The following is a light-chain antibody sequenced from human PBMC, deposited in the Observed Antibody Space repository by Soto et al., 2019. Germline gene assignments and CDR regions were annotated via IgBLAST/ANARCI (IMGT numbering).Light chain of an antibody. J-gene: IGKJ2*01. V-gene: IGKV1-39*01. CDR1: QSISSD. Sequence: DIQMTQSPSSLSASVGDRVTITCRASQSISSDLYWYQHKPGKAPKLLIYAASSLQSGVTSRFIDSGSGPDFTLTISSLHPEDFATDNCHQSYSTPLTCGQGTKLEIK. CDR3: HQSYSTPLT. CDR2: AAS.